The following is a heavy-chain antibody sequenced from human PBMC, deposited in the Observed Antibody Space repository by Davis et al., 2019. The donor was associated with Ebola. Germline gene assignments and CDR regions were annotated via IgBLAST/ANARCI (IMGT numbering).Heavy chain of an antibody. J-gene: IGHJ5*02. V-gene: IGHV3-48*01. D-gene: IGHD3-10*01. Sequence: GESLKISCAASGFTFSSYSMNWVRQAPGKGLEWVSYISSSSSTIYYADSVKGRFTISRDNSKNTLYLQMNSLRAEDTAVYYCAKVELWFDPWGQGTLVTVSS. CDR1: GFTFSSYS. CDR3: AKVELWFDP. CDR2: ISSSSSTI.